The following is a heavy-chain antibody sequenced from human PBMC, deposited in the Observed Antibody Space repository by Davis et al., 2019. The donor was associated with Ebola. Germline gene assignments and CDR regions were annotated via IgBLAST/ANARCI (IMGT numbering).Heavy chain of an antibody. CDR3: ARGRDIWSVPQF. CDR1: GYIFTGYY. V-gene: IGHV1-2*04. J-gene: IGHJ4*02. D-gene: IGHD3-3*01. CDR2: INPNSGAT. Sequence: ASVQVSCKASGYIFTGYYIHWVRQAPGQGLEWMGSINPNSGATNYAEKFRDWVTMTRDTSNSTAYMEVTSLKSDGTAVYYCARGRDIWSVPQFWGQGTLVTVSS.